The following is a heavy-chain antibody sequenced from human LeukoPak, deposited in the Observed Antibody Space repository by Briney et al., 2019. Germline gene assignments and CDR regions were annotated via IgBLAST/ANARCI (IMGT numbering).Heavy chain of an antibody. V-gene: IGHV3-23*01. CDR2: ISGDQT. CDR3: AKLISNNWPVDY. Sequence: GGSLRLSCAASGFTFSSYAMSWVRRPPGKGLDWVSAISGDQTYYANSVRGRFTISRDNSKNTLHLQMDSLRAEDTAVYYCAKLISNNWPVDYWGQGTLVTVSS. J-gene: IGHJ4*02. D-gene: IGHD1-1*01. CDR1: GFTFSSYA.